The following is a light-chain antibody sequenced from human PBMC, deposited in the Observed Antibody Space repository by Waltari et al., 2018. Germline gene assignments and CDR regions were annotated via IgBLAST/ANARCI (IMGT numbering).Light chain of an antibody. J-gene: IGLJ1*01. CDR1: SSDFGGYNY. CDR2: DVS. Sequence: FALPKPPPVSGSLDRSITTSSPGTSSDFGGYNYFPWYQQPQGKAPNLFIYDVSKRPSGVSNRFSGSKSGNTASLRISGLQADDEAEYYCSSYSTNSAHVFGTGTKVTFL. CDR3: SSYSTNSAHV. V-gene: IGLV2-14*03.